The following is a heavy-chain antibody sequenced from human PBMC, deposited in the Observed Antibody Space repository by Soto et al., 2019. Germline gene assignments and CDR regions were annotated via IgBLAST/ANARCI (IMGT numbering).Heavy chain of an antibody. J-gene: IGHJ4*02. Sequence: SETLSLTCTVSGGSISSSSYYWGWIRQPPGKGLEWIGSIYYSGSTYYNPSLKSRVTISVDTSKNQFSLKLSSVTAADTAVYYCARQSGYYGSGSYRSFDYWGQGTLVTVSS. CDR2: IYYSGST. V-gene: IGHV4-39*01. CDR1: GGSISSSSYY. CDR3: ARQSGYYGSGSYRSFDY. D-gene: IGHD3-10*01.